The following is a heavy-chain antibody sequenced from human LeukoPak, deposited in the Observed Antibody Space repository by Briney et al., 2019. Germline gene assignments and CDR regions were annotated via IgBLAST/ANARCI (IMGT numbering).Heavy chain of an antibody. D-gene: IGHD2-2*01. V-gene: IGHV4-4*07. CDR1: GSSISSYY. J-gene: IGHJ4*02. CDR3: AREGEYCSSSSCYAAHFDY. Sequence: SETLSLTCTVSGSSISSYYWSWIRQPAGKGLEWIGRIYTSGSTTYYPSLKSRVTMSVDTSRNQFSLKLSSLTAADTAVYYCAREGEYCSSSSCYAAHFDYWGQGTLVTVSS. CDR2: IYTSGST.